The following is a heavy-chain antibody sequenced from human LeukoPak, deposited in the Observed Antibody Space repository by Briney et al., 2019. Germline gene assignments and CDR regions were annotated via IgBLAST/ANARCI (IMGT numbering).Heavy chain of an antibody. CDR1: GFTFSSNY. CDR3: ARELTPFGGLRGSWFDL. V-gene: IGHV3-53*01. D-gene: IGHD3-10*01. Sequence: GGSLRLSCAASGFTFSSNYMSWVRQAPGKGLEWVSVIYSGGSTYYADSVKGRFTISRDNSKKTLYLQMNSLRAEDTAVYYCARELTPFGGLRGSWFDLWGQGTLVTVSS. J-gene: IGHJ5*02. CDR2: IYSGGST.